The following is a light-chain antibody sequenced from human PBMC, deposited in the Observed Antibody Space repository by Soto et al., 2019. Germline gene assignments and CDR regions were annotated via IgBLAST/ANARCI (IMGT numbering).Light chain of an antibody. Sequence: QSALTQPRSVSGSPGQSVTISCTGTSSDVGRYDYVSWYQQHPGKAPKLIIYGNSNRPSGVPDRFSGSKSGTSASLAITGLQAEDEADYYCQSYDSSLSGYVFGTGTKLTVL. CDR1: SSDVGRYDY. CDR3: QSYDSSLSGYV. CDR2: GNS. J-gene: IGLJ1*01. V-gene: IGLV2-11*01.